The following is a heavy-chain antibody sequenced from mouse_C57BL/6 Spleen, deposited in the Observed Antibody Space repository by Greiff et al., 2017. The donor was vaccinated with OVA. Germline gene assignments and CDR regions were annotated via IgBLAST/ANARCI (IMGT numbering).Heavy chain of an antibody. CDR1: GYTFTDYY. Sequence: VMLVESGPELVKPGASVKISCKASGYTFTDYYINWVKQRPGQGLEWIGWIFPGSGSTYYNEKFKGKATLTVDKSSSTAYMLLSSLTSEDSAVYFCARFTTVVRYFDVWGTGTTVTVST. CDR3: ARFTTVVRYFDV. D-gene: IGHD1-1*01. CDR2: IFPGSGST. V-gene: IGHV1-75*01. J-gene: IGHJ1*03.